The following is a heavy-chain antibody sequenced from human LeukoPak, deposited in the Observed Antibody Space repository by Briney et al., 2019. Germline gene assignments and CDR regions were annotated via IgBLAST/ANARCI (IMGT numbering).Heavy chain of an antibody. CDR2: ISGNAAAT. Sequence: GGSLRLSCVASEFIFSNFAMGWVRQAPGKGLEWVSTISGNAAATYYGDSVKGRFTISRDNSRNTLYLQMNSLRAEDTAIYYCAKDRTHRRYYDSTGYYNQYDYWGQGALVTVSS. CDR3: AKDRTHRRYYDSTGYYNQYDY. D-gene: IGHD3-22*01. V-gene: IGHV3-23*01. CDR1: EFIFSNFA. J-gene: IGHJ4*02.